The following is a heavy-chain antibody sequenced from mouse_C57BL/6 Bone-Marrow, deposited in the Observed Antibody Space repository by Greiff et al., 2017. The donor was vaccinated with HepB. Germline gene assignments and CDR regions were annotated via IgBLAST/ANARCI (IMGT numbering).Heavy chain of an antibody. CDR1: GFTFKNTY. J-gene: IGHJ1*03. CDR2: IDPAHGNT. D-gene: IGHD2-3*01. CDR3: ARWILLWYFDV. Sequence: VQLQQSVAELVRPGASVKLSCTASGFTFKNTYMHWVKQRPEQGLEWIGRIDPAHGNTKYAPKFQGKATITADTSSHTAYLQLSSLTSEDTAIYYCARWILLWYFDVWGTGTTVTVSS. V-gene: IGHV14-3*01.